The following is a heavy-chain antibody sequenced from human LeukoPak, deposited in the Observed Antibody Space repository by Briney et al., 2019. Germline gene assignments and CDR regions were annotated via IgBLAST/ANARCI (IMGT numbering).Heavy chain of an antibody. CDR1: GASIRSGDYY. V-gene: IGHV4-30-4*01. CDR3: ARDCSGGSCYGAFDI. Sequence: SQTLSLTCTVSGASIRSGDYYWSWIRQPPGKGLEWIGYIYDSGSTYYNPSLKSRVTISVDTSENRFSLKLSSVTATDTAVYYCARDCSGGSCYGAFDIWGQGTMVTVSS. CDR2: IYDSGST. D-gene: IGHD2-15*01. J-gene: IGHJ3*02.